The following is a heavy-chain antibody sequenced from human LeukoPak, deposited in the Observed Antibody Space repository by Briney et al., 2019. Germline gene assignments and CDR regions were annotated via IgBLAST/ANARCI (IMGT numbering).Heavy chain of an antibody. V-gene: IGHV3-48*03. J-gene: IGHJ6*03. CDR2: ISSSGSTI. CDR3: ARVVENYYYMDV. CDR1: GFTFSSYE. Sequence: HPGGSLRLSCAASGFTFSSYEMNWVRQAPGKGLEWVSYISSSGSTIYYADSVKGRFTISRDNAKNSLYLRMNSLRAEDTAVYYCARVVENYYYMDVWGKGTTVTVSS. D-gene: IGHD2-15*01.